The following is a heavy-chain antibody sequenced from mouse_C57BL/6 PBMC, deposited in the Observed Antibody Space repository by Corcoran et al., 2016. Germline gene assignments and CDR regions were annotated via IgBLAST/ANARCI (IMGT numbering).Heavy chain of an antibody. CDR1: GYSFTSYY. V-gene: IGHV1-66*01. CDR3: ARIPYYYGSSYWYFDV. J-gene: IGHJ1*03. Sequence: QVQLQQSGPELVKPGASVKISCKASGYSFTSYYIHWVQQRPGQGLEWIGWIYPGSGNTKYNEKFKGKATLTADTSSSTAYMQLSSLTSEDSAVYYCARIPYYYGSSYWYFDVWGTGTTVTVSS. CDR2: IYPGSGNT. D-gene: IGHD1-1*01.